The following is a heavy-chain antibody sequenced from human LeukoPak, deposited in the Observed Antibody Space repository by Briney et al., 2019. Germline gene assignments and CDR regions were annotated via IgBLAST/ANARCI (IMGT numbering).Heavy chain of an antibody. D-gene: IGHD6-19*01. Sequence: ASVKVSCKASGYTFTSYAMHRVRQAPGQRLEWMGWINAGNGNTKYSQKFQGRVTITRDTSASTAYMELSSLRSEDTAVYYCARDKWLKNYFDYWGQGTLVTVSS. CDR2: INAGNGNT. CDR3: ARDKWLKNYFDY. J-gene: IGHJ4*02. CDR1: GYTFTSYA. V-gene: IGHV1-3*01.